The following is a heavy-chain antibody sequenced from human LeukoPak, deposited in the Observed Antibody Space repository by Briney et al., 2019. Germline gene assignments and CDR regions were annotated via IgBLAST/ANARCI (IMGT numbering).Heavy chain of an antibody. CDR1: GGSISSYY. V-gene: IGHV4-59*08. CDR3: ARHPYYGSVNYYYYYYMDV. D-gene: IGHD3-10*01. Sequence: SETLSLTCIVSGGSISSYYWSWIRQPPGKGLEWIGYIYHSGSTNHKPSLKSRVTISVDTSKNQFSLKLSSVTAADTAVYYCARHPYYGSVNYYYYYYMDVWGKGTTVTISS. CDR2: IYHSGST. J-gene: IGHJ6*03.